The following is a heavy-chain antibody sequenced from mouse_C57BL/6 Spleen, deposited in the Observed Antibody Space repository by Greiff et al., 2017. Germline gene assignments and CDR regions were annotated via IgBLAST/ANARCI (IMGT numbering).Heavy chain of an antibody. J-gene: IGHJ4*01. CDR2: IDPSDSYT. Sequence: VQLQQPGAELVKPGASVKLSCKASGYTFTSYWMQWVKQRPGQGLEWIGEIDPSDSYTNYNQKFKGKATLTVDTSSSTVYMQLSSLTSEDSAVYYCARGSSYAMDYWGQGTLVTVSS. CDR3: ARGSSYAMDY. V-gene: IGHV1-50*01. D-gene: IGHD1-1*01. CDR1: GYTFTSYW.